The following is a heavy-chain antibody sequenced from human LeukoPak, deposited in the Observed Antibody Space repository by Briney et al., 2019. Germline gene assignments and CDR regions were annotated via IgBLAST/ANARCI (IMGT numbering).Heavy chain of an antibody. V-gene: IGHV1-8*01. D-gene: IGHD5-18*01. J-gene: IGHJ4*02. CDR3: ARNPARSDTYFDL. Sequence: ASVPVSFKSSGYTFTDYEINWVRPAGGQGLEWMGWTNPSSRNRSYAPKFEGRFTMTTDTSTSTAYMELRSRTSEDTAVYYWARNPARSDTYFDLWGQGTLVTVSS. CDR1: GYTFTDYE. CDR2: TNPSSRNR.